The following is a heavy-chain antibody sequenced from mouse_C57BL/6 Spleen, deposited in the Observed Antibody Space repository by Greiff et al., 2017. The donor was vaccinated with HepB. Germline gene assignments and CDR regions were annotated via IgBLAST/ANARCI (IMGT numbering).Heavy chain of an antibody. J-gene: IGHJ4*01. V-gene: IGHV3-6*01. CDR2: ISYDGSN. CDR1: GYSITSGYY. CDR3: AGPMDY. Sequence: DVQLQESGPGLVKPSQSLSLTCSVTGYSITSGYYWNWIRQFPGNKLEWMGYISYDGSNNYNPSLKNRISITRDTSKNQFFLKLNSVTTEDTATYYCAGPMDYWGQGTSVTVSS.